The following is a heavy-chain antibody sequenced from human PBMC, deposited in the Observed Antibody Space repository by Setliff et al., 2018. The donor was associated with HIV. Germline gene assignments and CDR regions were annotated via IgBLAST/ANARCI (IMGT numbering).Heavy chain of an antibody. CDR2: VFPGDSDT. D-gene: IGHD3-10*01. CDR1: GYSFTTLW. CDR3: ARSMGFKATTRLDF. J-gene: IGHJ4*02. Sequence: GESLKIYCQASGYSFTTLWIAWVRQMPGKGLEWMGMVFPGDSDTRYSPSFQGQVSMSADKSINTAYLQWSSLKASDTAVYYCARSMGFKATTRLDFWGPGTLVTVSS. V-gene: IGHV5-51*01.